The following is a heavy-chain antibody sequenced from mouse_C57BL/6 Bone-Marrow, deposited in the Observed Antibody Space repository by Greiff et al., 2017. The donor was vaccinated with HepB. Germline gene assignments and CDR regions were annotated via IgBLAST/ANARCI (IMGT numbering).Heavy chain of an antibody. J-gene: IGHJ1*03. V-gene: IGHV1-19*01. CDR1: GYTFTDYY. Sequence: EVQLQQSGPVLVKPGASVKMSCKASGYTFTDYYMNWVKQSHGKSLEWIGVINPYNGGTSYNQKFKGKATLTVDKSSSTAYMELNSLTSEDSAVYYCARDYSNPYWYFDVWGTGTTVTVSS. D-gene: IGHD2-5*01. CDR2: INPYNGGT. CDR3: ARDYSNPYWYFDV.